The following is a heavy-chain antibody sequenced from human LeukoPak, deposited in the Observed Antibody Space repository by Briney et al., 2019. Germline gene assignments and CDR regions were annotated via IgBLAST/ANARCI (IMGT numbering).Heavy chain of an antibody. Sequence: PGGSLRLSCVASGFTFSSYAMSWVRQAPGKGLEWVSTISNSGGTTYYADSVKGRFTISRDDSENTLYLQMNSLKTEDTAVYYCTTEGIMDIVVVPAAMTYEGFDYWGQGTLVTVSS. D-gene: IGHD2-2*03. CDR1: GFTFSSYA. J-gene: IGHJ4*02. V-gene: IGHV3-23*01. CDR3: TTEGIMDIVVVPAAMTYEGFDY. CDR2: ISNSGGTT.